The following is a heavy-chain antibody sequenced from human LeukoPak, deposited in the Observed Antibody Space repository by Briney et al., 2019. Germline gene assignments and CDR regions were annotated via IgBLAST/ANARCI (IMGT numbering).Heavy chain of an antibody. Sequence: GGSLRLSCAASGFTFSSYGMHWVRQAPGKGLEWVAFIRYDGSNKYYADSVKARFTISRDNSKNTLYLQMNSLRAEDTAVYYCATGYSSGWYGRLDYWGQGTLVTASS. CDR1: GFTFSSYG. CDR2: IRYDGSNK. CDR3: ATGYSSGWYGRLDY. V-gene: IGHV3-30*02. J-gene: IGHJ4*02. D-gene: IGHD6-19*01.